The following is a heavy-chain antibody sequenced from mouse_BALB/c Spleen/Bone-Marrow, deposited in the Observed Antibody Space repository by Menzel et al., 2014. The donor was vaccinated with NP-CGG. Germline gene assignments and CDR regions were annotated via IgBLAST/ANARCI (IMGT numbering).Heavy chain of an antibody. Sequence: EVKVVESGGGLVQPGGSLKLSCAASGFDFSRYWMSWVRQAPGKGLEWIGEINPDSSTINYTPSLKDKFIISRDNAKNTLYLQMSKVRSKDTALYYCARGGYGSSYYFDYWGQGTTLTVSS. CDR3: ARGGYGSSYYFDY. J-gene: IGHJ2*01. CDR1: GFDFSRYW. D-gene: IGHD1-1*01. CDR2: INPDSSTI. V-gene: IGHV4-1*02.